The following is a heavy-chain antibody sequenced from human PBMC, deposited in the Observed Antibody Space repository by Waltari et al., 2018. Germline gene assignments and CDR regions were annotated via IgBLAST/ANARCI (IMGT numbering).Heavy chain of an antibody. CDR2: IYPSDGAT. V-gene: IGHV5-51*01. Sequence: EVQLVQSGAEMKKPGESLKISCKGSGYFFSGYWISWVRQMPGKGLEWMGIIYPSDGATTYSPSFQGQVTISADKSINTAYLQWSSLKASDTAIYYCARRGMGDAFDVWGQGTMVTVSS. J-gene: IGHJ3*01. CDR3: ARRGMGDAFDV. CDR1: GYFFSGYW. D-gene: IGHD1-26*01.